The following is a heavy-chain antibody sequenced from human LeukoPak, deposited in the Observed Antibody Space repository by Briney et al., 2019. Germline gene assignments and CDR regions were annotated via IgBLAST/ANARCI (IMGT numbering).Heavy chain of an antibody. D-gene: IGHD5-18*01. CDR3: TCYVDTAMVWEDY. Sequence: PCKVSGYTLTELSMHWVRQAPGKGREWVGFIRSKAYGGTTEYAASVKGRFTISRDDSKSIAYLQMNSLKTEDTAVYYCTCYVDTAMVWEDYWGQGTLVTVSS. J-gene: IGHJ4*02. V-gene: IGHV3-49*04. CDR2: IRSKAYGGTT. CDR1: GYTLTELS.